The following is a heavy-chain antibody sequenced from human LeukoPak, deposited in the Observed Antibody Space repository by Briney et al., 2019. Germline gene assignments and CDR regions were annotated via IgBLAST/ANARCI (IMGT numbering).Heavy chain of an antibody. CDR2: ISAYNGNT. Sequence: ASVKVSCKASGYTFTSYGISWVRQAPGQGLEWMGWISAYNGNTNYAQKLQGRVTMTTDTSTSTAYMELRSLRSDDTAVYYCARVTDYGDCVDYFDYWGRGTLVTVSS. J-gene: IGHJ4*02. CDR1: GYTFTSYG. CDR3: ARVTDYGDCVDYFDY. V-gene: IGHV1-18*01. D-gene: IGHD4-17*01.